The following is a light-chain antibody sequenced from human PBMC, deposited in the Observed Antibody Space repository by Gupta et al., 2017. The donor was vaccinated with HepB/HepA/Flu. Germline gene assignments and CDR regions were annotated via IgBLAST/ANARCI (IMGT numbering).Light chain of an antibody. CDR1: SSNIVTGYD. CDR2: GNN. V-gene: IGLV1-40*02. Sequence: QSVVTQPPPVSAAPGQTVTNSCNGRSSNIVTGYDVHWYQQFPETALKLLMYGNNNRPSGVPDRFSGSKSDTSASLAITGLQADDEADYYCQSFDSSLSGWVFGGGTKLTVL. CDR3: QSFDSSLSGWV. J-gene: IGLJ2*01.